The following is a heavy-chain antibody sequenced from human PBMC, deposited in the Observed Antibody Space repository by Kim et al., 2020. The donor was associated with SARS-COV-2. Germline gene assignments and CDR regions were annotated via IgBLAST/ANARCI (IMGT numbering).Heavy chain of an antibody. CDR3: ARGPSRYDMWTGQGPFDL. J-gene: IGHJ3*01. CDR1: EFTLSTYS. CDR2: ISSSSTYI. V-gene: IGHV3-21*01. Sequence: GGSLRLSCAASEFTLSTYSMNWVRQAPGRGLEWLSFISSSSTYIHYADSMEGRFTVSRDNARNLMYLQMDSLRAEDTAVYYCARGPSRYDMWTGQGPFDLWGQGTMVTVSS. D-gene: IGHD3-9*01.